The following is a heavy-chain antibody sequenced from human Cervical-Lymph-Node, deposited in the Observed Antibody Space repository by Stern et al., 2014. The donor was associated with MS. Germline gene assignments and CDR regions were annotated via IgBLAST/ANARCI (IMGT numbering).Heavy chain of an antibody. Sequence: QLQLQESGPGLVKPSQTLSLTCTVSGVSITSSSFYWTWIRQPAGKGLEWIGRIYVRGHTDYNPSLKGRFPMSLDASKNQFSLELTSVTADDTAVYYCARQAGYYDNSAYYNYWGQGTLVTVSS. CDR2: IYVRGHT. CDR3: ARQAGYYDNSAYYNY. V-gene: IGHV4-61*02. D-gene: IGHD3-22*01. CDR1: GVSITSSSFY. J-gene: IGHJ4*02.